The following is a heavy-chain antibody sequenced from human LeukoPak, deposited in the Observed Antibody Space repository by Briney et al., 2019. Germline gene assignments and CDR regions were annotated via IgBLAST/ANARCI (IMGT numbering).Heavy chain of an antibody. Sequence: ASVEVSCKASGYTFSNYYMQWARQAPGQGLEWMGIINPSGGSTSYAQKFQGRVTMTRDTSTTTVYMELSTLTSEDTAVYYCARDRGGSGWYIDYWGQGTLVTVSS. CDR1: GYTFSNYY. J-gene: IGHJ4*02. V-gene: IGHV1-46*01. CDR3: ARDRGGSGWYIDY. D-gene: IGHD6-19*01. CDR2: INPSGGST.